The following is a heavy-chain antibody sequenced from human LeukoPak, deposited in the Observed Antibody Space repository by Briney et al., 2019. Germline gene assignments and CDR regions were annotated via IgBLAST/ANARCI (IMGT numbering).Heavy chain of an antibody. D-gene: IGHD2-8*01. CDR1: GGSISSSTYY. CDR3: ASGLGYCTNGVCPNWFDP. V-gene: IGHV4-39*07. Sequence: SETLSLTCTVSGGSISSSTYYWGWIRQPPGKGLAWIGSINYSGSTFYNPSLKSRVTISVDTSKNQFSLKLSSVTAADTAVYYCASGLGYCTNGVCPNWFDPWGQGTLVTVSS. J-gene: IGHJ5*02. CDR2: INYSGST.